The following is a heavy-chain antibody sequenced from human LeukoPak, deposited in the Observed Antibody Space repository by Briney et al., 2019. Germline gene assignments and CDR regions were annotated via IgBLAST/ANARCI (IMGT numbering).Heavy chain of an antibody. CDR1: GFTFSSYA. CDR3: AKDKFSVAVVADRLKWFDP. D-gene: IGHD2-15*01. CDR2: IRYDGGNK. J-gene: IGHJ5*02. Sequence: GGSLRLSCAASGFTFSSYAMNWVRQAPGKGLEWVAFIRYDGGNKLYAESVKGRFTISRDNSKNTLYLQMNSLRADDTAVYYCAKDKFSVAVVADRLKWFDPWGQGTLVTVSS. V-gene: IGHV3-30*02.